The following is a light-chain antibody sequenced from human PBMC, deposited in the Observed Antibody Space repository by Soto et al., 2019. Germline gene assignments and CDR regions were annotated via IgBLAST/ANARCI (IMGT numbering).Light chain of an antibody. V-gene: IGKV1-8*01. CDR3: QRYYNYPWT. CDR2: AAS. CDR1: QDIHNY. Sequence: AVLLTQSPSSFSASTGDRATITCRASQDIHNYLAWYQQVPGKAPKLLLYAASILQTGVPSRFSGSGSEKDFTLTIDGLQSEDFATYFCQRYYNYPWTFGQGTTVE. J-gene: IGKJ1*01.